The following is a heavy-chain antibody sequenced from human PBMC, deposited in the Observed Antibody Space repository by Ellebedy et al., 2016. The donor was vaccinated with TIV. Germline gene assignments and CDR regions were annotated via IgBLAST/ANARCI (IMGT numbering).Heavy chain of an antibody. CDR3: AIPPVRYGTNY. J-gene: IGHJ4*02. CDR1: GFTFSTYA. CDR2: ILNNGDRT. Sequence: GESLKISCSASGFTFSTYAMHWVRQAPGKGLEYVSAILNNGDRTYYADSVKGRFTISRDNSKNTLNLQMNSLRAEDTAVYYCAIPPVRYGTNYWGQGTLVTVSS. V-gene: IGHV3-64*04. D-gene: IGHD1/OR15-1a*01.